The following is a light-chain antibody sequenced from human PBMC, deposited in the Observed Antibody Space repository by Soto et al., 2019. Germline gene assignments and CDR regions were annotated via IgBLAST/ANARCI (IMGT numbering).Light chain of an antibody. J-gene: IGLJ2*01. CDR3: ATWDSSLSAVL. CDR1: SSNIGNNY. CDR2: DNN. V-gene: IGLV1-51*01. Sequence: QSVLTQPPSVSAAPGQKVTISCSGSSSNIGNNYVSWFQQFPETAPKLLIYDNNKRPSGTPDRFSGSKSGTSATLGITGLQTGDEADYFCATWDSSLSAVLFGGGTKLTVL.